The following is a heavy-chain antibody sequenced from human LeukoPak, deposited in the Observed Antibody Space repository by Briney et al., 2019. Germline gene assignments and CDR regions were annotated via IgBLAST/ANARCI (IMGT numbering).Heavy chain of an antibody. D-gene: IGHD1-14*01. V-gene: IGHV4-39*07. CDR1: GGSISSSSYY. Sequence: SETLSLTCTVSGGSISSSSYYWGWIRQPPGKGLEWIGSIYYSGSTYYNPSLKSRVTISVDTSKNQFSLKLSSVTAADTAVYYCARDTGTLGTDYWGQGTLVTVSS. CDR3: ARDTGTLGTDY. J-gene: IGHJ4*02. CDR2: IYYSGST.